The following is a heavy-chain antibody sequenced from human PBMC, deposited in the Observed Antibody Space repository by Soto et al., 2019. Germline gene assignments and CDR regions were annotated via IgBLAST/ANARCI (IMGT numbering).Heavy chain of an antibody. J-gene: IGHJ4*02. CDR3: ASCPQNCITSSPCCLFFDY. D-gene: IGHD3-10*01. V-gene: IGHV1-46*02. CDR2: INPSGGRT. CDR1: GYILNSYN. Sequence: GASVKVSCKASGYILNSYNMHCVRQAPGQGLEWMGIINPSGGRTSYAQKFQDRVTMTRDTSTSTVYMELSSLRSDDTAVYYCASCPQNCITSSPCCLFFDYWGQGTLVTVSS.